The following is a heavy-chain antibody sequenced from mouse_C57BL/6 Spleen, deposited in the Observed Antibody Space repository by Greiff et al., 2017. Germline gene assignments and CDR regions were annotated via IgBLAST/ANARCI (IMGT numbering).Heavy chain of an antibody. CDR3: ARYRGRGWYFDV. CDR1: GFTFPDYY. V-gene: IGHV7-3*01. Sequence: EVKLMESGGGLVQPGGSLSLSCAASGFTFPDYYMSWVRQPPGKALEWLGFIRNKANGYTTEYSASVKGRFTISRDNSQSILYLQMNALRAEDSATYYCARYRGRGWYFDVWGTGTTVTVSS. J-gene: IGHJ1*03. CDR2: IRNKANGYTT.